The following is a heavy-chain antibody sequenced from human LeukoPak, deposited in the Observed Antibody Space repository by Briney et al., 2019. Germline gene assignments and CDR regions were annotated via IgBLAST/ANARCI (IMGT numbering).Heavy chain of an antibody. CDR3: ARAITMIGSPGAFDI. CDR2: INAGNGNT. Sequence: GASVKVSCKASGYIFISYAMHWVRQAPGQRLEWMGWINAGNGNTKYSQKFQGRVTITRDTSANTAYMELSSLRSEDTAVYYCARAITMIGSPGAFDIWGQGTMVTVSS. CDR1: GYIFISYA. D-gene: IGHD3-22*01. V-gene: IGHV1-3*01. J-gene: IGHJ3*02.